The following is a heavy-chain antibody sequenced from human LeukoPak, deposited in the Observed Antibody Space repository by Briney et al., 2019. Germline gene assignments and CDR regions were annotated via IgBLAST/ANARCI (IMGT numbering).Heavy chain of an antibody. CDR1: GYTFTSYS. D-gene: IGHD6-6*01. J-gene: IGHJ4*02. Sequence: ASVKVSCKASGYTFTSYSLHWVRQAPGQGLEWMGVINPSGGSTTYAQKFQGRVTVTSDMSTSTVDMELSSLRSEDTAVYFCARDRGLAARYDSCGQGTLVTVSS. CDR2: INPSGGST. CDR3: ARDRGLAARYDS. V-gene: IGHV1-46*01.